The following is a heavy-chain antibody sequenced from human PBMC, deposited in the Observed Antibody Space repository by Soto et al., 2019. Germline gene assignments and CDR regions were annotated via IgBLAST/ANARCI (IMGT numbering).Heavy chain of an antibody. CDR2: ISYDGSNK. CDR1: GFTFSSYA. J-gene: IGHJ4*02. D-gene: IGHD3-3*01. V-gene: IGHV3-30-3*01. CDR3: ARSDFGVVIVYFDY. Sequence: QVQLVESGGGVVQPGRSLRLSCAASGFTFSSYAMHWVRQAPGKGLEWVAVISYDGSNKYYADSVKGRFTISRDNSKNTLYLQMNSLRAEDTAVYYCARSDFGVVIVYFDYWGQGTLVTVSS.